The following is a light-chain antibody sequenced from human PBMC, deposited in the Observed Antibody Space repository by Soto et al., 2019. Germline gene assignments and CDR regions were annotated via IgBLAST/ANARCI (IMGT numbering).Light chain of an antibody. CDR3: SSYTSSSTPQV. V-gene: IGLV2-14*01. CDR1: SSDIGAYDY. J-gene: IGLJ3*02. CDR2: EVN. Sequence: QSALTQPASLSGSPGQSITISCTGTSSDIGAYDYVSWFQQHPGKAPKLMISEVNNRPSGVSNRFSGSKSGNTAYLTISGLQVEDEADYYCSSYTSSSTPQVFGGGTKLTVL.